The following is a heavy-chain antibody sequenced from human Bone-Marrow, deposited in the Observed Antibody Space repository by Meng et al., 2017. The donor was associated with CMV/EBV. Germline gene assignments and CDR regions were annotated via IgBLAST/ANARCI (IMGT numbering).Heavy chain of an antibody. V-gene: IGHV3-30-3*01. D-gene: IGHD1-1*01. J-gene: IGHJ6*02. CDR1: GFTFRSYA. Sequence: GGSLRLSCAASGFTFRSYAMHWVRQAPGKGLGWVAVISYDGSNKYYADPVKGRFTISRDKSKNTLYLQMNSLRAEDTAVYYCARDQTHNTTGTLYYYYYGMDVWGQGTTVTVSS. CDR2: ISYDGSNK. CDR3: ARDQTHNTTGTLYYYYYGMDV.